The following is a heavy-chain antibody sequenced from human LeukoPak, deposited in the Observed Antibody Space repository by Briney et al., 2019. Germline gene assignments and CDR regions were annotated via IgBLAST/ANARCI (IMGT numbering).Heavy chain of an antibody. CDR1: GFTFSSFT. CDR3: ARDGYSGYDFYFDY. Sequence: PGGSLRLSCAASGFTFSSFTMNWARQVPGKGLEWISYISLGNSTMFYADSVKGRFTISRDNAKNSLYLQMNSLRDDDTAVYYCARDGYSGYDFYFDYWGQGSLVTVSS. J-gene: IGHJ4*02. CDR2: ISLGNSTM. V-gene: IGHV3-48*02. D-gene: IGHD5-12*01.